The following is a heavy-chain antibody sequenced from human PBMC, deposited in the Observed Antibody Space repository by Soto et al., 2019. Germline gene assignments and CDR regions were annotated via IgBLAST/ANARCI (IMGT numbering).Heavy chain of an antibody. CDR1: GGTFSSYA. CDR3: ARKGITGTTSQIYY. V-gene: IGHV1-69*12. Sequence: QVQLVQSGAEVKKPGSSVKVSCKASGGTFSSYAISWVRQAPGQGLEWMGGIIPIFGTANYAQKFQGRVTSPADESTSTAYMELNSLRSEDTAVYYCARKGITGTTSQIYYWGQGTLVTVSS. D-gene: IGHD1-20*01. CDR2: IIPIFGTA. J-gene: IGHJ4*02.